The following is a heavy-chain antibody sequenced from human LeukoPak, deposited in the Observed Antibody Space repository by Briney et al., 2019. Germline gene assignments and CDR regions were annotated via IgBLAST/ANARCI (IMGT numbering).Heavy chain of an antibody. D-gene: IGHD1-14*01. CDR3: ARVITDAFDI. V-gene: IGHV3-21*01. J-gene: IGHJ3*02. CDR1: GFTFSSYS. CDR2: ISSSSTYV. Sequence: GSLRLSCAASGFTFSSYSVNWVRQAPGKGLEWVSSISSSSTYVYYADSVKGRFTISRVNAKNSLYLQMNILRAEDTAVYYCARVITDAFDIWGQGTMVTVSS.